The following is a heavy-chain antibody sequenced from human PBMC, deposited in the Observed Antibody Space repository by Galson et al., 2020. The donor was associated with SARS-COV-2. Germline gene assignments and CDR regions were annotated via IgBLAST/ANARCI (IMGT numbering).Heavy chain of an antibody. CDR3: AATRLY. J-gene: IGHJ4*02. V-gene: IGHV3-74*01. CDR2: INSDGTIT. D-gene: IGHD1-26*01. Sequence: GESLKISCAASGFTFSSYWMHWVRQAPGKGLVWVSRINSDGTITSYADSVKGRFTISRDNAKNTLYLQMNSLRAEDTAVYYCAATRLYWGQGTLVTVSS. CDR1: GFTFSSYW.